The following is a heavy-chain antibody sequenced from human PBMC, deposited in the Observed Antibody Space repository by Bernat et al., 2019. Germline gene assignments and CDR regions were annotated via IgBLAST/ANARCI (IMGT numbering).Heavy chain of an antibody. V-gene: IGHV3-30*03. CDR1: GFTFSSYG. Sequence: QVQLVESGGGVVQPGRSLRLSCAASGFTFSSYGMHWVRQAPGKGLEWVAVMSYDGSNKYYADSVKGRFTISRDNSKNTLYLQMNSLRAEDTAVYYCARGTSTSAPYMDVWGKGTTVTVSS. CDR3: ARGTSTSAPYMDV. CDR2: MSYDGSNK. J-gene: IGHJ6*03.